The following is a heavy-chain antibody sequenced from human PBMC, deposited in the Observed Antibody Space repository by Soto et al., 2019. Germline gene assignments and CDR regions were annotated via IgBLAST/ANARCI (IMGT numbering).Heavy chain of an antibody. CDR1: GGSISSYY. Sequence: PSETLSLTCPVSGGSISSYYWSWIRQPPGKGLEWIGYIYYSGSTNYNPSLKSRVTISVDTSKNQFSLKLSSVTAADTAVYYCARLRIAARPSHYYYYMDVWGKGTTVTVSS. CDR2: IYYSGST. D-gene: IGHD6-6*01. V-gene: IGHV4-59*01. CDR3: ARLRIAARPSHYYYYMDV. J-gene: IGHJ6*03.